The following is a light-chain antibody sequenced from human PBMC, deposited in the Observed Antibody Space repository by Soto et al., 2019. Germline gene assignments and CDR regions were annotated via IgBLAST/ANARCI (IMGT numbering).Light chain of an antibody. CDR2: DIS. CDR1: TGTVTSGHY. J-gene: IGLJ1*01. Sequence: QAVVTQEPSLTVSLGGTVTLTCGSSTGTVTSGHYPYWFQQKPGQAPRTLISDISRRLSGTPARFSGSLLGDKAALTLSGAQPEDEADYYCLLYYGGSSVFGTGTKVTVL. CDR3: LLYYGGSSV. V-gene: IGLV7-46*01.